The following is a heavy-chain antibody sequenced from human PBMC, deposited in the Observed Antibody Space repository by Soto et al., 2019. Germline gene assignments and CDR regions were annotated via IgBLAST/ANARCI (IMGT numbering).Heavy chain of an antibody. D-gene: IGHD3-22*01. Sequence: ASVKVSCKASGYTFTSYAMHWVRQAPGQRLAWMGWINAGNGNTKYSQKFQGRVTITRDTSASTAYMELSSLRSEDTAVYYCARVGIVSYYYYYGMDVWGQGTTVTVSS. J-gene: IGHJ6*02. V-gene: IGHV1-3*01. CDR1: GYTFTSYA. CDR3: ARVGIVSYYYYYGMDV. CDR2: INAGNGNT.